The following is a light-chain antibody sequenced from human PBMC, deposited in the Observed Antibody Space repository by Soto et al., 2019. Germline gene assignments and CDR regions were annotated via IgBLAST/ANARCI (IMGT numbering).Light chain of an antibody. Sequence: DIQMTQSPSALSASVGDLFSIPCRASQGFTNYLAWYQQKPGKAPRLLIYAASTLQSGVPSRFSGSGSGTEFTLTSSSLQPEDAATYYCQKYNTAPYTFGQGTRLEIK. J-gene: IGKJ5*01. CDR2: AAS. CDR1: QGFTNY. V-gene: IGKV1-27*01. CDR3: QKYNTAPYT.